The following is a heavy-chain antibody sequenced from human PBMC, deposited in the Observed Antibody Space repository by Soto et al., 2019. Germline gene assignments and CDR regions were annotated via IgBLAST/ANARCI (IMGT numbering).Heavy chain of an antibody. CDR3: ARSSGGNFGIIIEGSNWFDP. Sequence: ASVKVSCKAPGDTFTSYYLNWVRQAPGQGXEWMGVINPHGGSTKYAQKFQGRITMTRDTSRSTVYMELSSLRSDDTAIYYCARSSGGNFGIIIEGSNWFDPGAREPWSPSPQ. J-gene: IGHJ5*02. D-gene: IGHD3-3*01. CDR1: GDTFTSYY. CDR2: INPHGGST. V-gene: IGHV1-46*01.